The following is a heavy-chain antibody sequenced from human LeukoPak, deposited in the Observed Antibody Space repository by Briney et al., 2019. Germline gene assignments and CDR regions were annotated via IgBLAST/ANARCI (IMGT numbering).Heavy chain of an antibody. CDR3: ARQLDYGDYGYFDY. J-gene: IGHJ4*02. Sequence: KPSETLSLTCTVSGGSISSSSYYWGWLRQPPGKGLEWIGSIYYSGSTYYNPSLKSRVTISVDTSKNQFSLKLSSVTAADTAVYYCARQLDYGDYGYFDYWGQGTLVTVSS. V-gene: IGHV4-39*01. CDR1: GGSISSSSYY. CDR2: IYYSGST. D-gene: IGHD4-17*01.